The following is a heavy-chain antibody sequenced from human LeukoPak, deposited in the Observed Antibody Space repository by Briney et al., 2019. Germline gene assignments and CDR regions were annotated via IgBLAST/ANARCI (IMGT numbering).Heavy chain of an antibody. CDR3: ARGRLYYYDSSGPFDP. J-gene: IGHJ5*02. D-gene: IGHD3-22*01. V-gene: IGHV3-48*04. CDR1: GSTFSSYS. Sequence: PGGSLRLSCAASGSTFSSYSMNWVRQAPGKGLEWVSYISSSSSTIYYADSVKGRFTISRDNAKNSLYLQMNSLRAEDTAVYYCARGRLYYYDSSGPFDPWGQGTLVTVSS. CDR2: ISSSSSTI.